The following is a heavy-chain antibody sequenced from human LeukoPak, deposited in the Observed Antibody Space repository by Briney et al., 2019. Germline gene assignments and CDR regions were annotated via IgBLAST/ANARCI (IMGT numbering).Heavy chain of an antibody. CDR2: INPNSGNT. J-gene: IGHJ5*02. V-gene: IGHV1-18*04. Sequence: ASVKVSCKASGYTFTGYYMHWVRQAPGQGLEWMGWINPNSGNTNYAQKLQGRVTMTTDTSTSTAYMELRSLRSDDTAVYYCARGERRYNWFDPWGQGTLVAVSS. CDR1: GYTFTGYY. CDR3: ARGERRYNWFDP.